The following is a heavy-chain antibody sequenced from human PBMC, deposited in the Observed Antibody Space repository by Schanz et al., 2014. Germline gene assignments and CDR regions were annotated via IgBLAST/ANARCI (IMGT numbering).Heavy chain of an antibody. J-gene: IGHJ1*01. D-gene: IGHD7-27*01. CDR1: GFIFTYCG. V-gene: IGHV3-30*02. Sequence: QVQLVESGGGMVQPGGSLRLSCAASGFIFTYCGMHWVRQAPGKGLEWVSFIINDGTKKYYADSVKGRFTISRDNSKNTLYLQMDSLRGEDTAFYYCAKDPPLTPGRSPAFQQWGQGTLVTVS. CDR3: AKDPPLTPGRSPAFQQ. CDR2: IINDGTKK.